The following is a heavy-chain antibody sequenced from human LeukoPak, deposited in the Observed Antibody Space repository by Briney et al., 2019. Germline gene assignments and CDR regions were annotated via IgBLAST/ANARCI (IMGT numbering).Heavy chain of an antibody. CDR1: GSSLSTSGVG. Sequence: SGPTPVNPTQTLTLTCTFSGSSLSTSGVGVGWIRQPPGKALEWLARIYWNDDKRYSPSLKSRLTITKDTSKSQVVLTMTNMDPVDTATYYCAHSLYYYYGMDVWGQGTTVTVSS. CDR3: AHSLYYYYGMDV. CDR2: IYWNDDK. J-gene: IGHJ6*02. V-gene: IGHV2-5*01.